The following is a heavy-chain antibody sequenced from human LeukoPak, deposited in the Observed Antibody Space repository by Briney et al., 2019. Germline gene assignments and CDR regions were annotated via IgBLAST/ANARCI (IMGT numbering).Heavy chain of an antibody. J-gene: IGHJ4*02. CDR3: ARVGDEVAYTRGYLDY. V-gene: IGHV3-11*06. D-gene: IGHD3-16*01. CDR1: GFTFSDYY. Sequence: PGGSLRLSCAASGFTFSDYYMSWIRQAPGKGLEWVSYISSSSSYTNYADSVKGRFTISRDNAKNSLYLQMNSLRAEDTAVYYCARVGDEVAYTRGYLDYWGQGTLVTVSS. CDR2: ISSSSSYT.